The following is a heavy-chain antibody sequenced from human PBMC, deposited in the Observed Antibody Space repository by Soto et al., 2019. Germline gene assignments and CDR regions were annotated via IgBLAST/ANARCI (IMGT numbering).Heavy chain of an antibody. CDR1: GFTFSLYS. V-gene: IGHV3-48*02. Sequence: EVQLVESGGGLVQPGGSLRLSCAASGFTFSLYSMSWVRQAPGKGLEWVSYISRSSTGIHYADSVKGRFTISRDDATTSTPLQMNSLRDGDAGVYYCARAVTWGLDVWGQGTTVSISS. D-gene: IGHD3-10*01. CDR3: ARAVTWGLDV. CDR2: ISRSSTGI. J-gene: IGHJ6*02.